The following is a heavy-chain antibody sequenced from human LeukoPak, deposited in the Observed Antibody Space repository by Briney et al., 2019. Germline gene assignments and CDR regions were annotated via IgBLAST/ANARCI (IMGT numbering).Heavy chain of an antibody. J-gene: IGHJ4*02. CDR2: ISNNGGRT. V-gene: IGHV3-23*01. D-gene: IGHD2/OR15-2a*01. Sequence: GGSLRLSCAGSGFSFGSNTMSWVRQAPGRGPEWVSAISNNGGRTDYADSVKGRFTISRDNSKSTLYLHMDSLRAEDTAVYYCARDEDTSALSEYWGQGTLVTVSS. CDR3: ARDEDTSALSEY. CDR1: GFSFGSNT.